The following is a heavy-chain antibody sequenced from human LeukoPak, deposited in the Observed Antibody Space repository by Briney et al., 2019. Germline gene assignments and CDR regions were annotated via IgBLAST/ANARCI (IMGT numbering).Heavy chain of an antibody. CDR3: ESQLRGSYDNYYYYGMDV. CDR1: GGSISSSSYY. CDR2: IYYSGST. J-gene: IGHJ6*02. V-gene: IGHV4-39*01. D-gene: IGHD1-26*01. Sequence: SETLSLTCTVSGGSISSSSYYWGWIRQPPGKGVEWIGSIYYSGSTYYNPSLKSRVTISVDTSKNQFSLKLSYVTAAETAVYYFESQLRGSYDNYYYYGMDVWGQGTTVTVSS.